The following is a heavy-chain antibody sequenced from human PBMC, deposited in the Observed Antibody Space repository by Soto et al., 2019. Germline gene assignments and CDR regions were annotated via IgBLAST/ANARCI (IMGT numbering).Heavy chain of an antibody. J-gene: IGHJ4*02. CDR1: GDSVSTNSGS. D-gene: IGHD3-10*01. CDR3: ARASGYVDY. V-gene: IGHV6-1*01. CDR2: TYYRSKWFN. Sequence: QVHLQQSGPGLLKPSQTLSLTCAISGDSVSTNSGSWNWIRQSPSRGLEWLGRTYYRSKWFNDYAVSVNGLITVNPDTSKNQFSLQLNSVTPEDTAVYYCARASGYVDYWGQGTLVTVSS.